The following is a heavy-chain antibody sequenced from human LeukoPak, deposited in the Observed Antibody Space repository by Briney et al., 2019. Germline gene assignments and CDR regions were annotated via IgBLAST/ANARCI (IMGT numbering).Heavy chain of an antibody. D-gene: IGHD3-9*01. CDR3: ARNYDILTGYSGRYYYYGMDV. CDR2: IYPGASDT. J-gene: IGHJ6*02. CDR1: GYSFTSYW. Sequence: GESLKISCKGSGYSFTSYWIGWVRQMPGKGLEWMGIIYPGASDTRYSPSFQGQVTISADKSISTAYLQWSSLKASDTAMYYCARNYDILTGYSGRYYYYGMDVWGQGTTVTVSS. V-gene: IGHV5-51*01.